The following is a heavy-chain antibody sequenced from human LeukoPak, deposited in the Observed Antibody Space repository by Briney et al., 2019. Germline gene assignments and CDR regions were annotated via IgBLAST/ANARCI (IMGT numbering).Heavy chain of an antibody. V-gene: IGHV3-23*01. J-gene: IGHJ3*02. CDR1: GFTFSNYG. CDR3: AKRYYGSETYFALDI. CDR2: VTGGGTGT. Sequence: PGGSLRLSCAASGFTFSNYGMYSVRQAPGEGLEWVSAVTGGGTGTYYADSVKGRFTISRDNSKNTLYLQMNSLRAEDTAVYFCAKRYYGSETYFALDIWGQGTVVTVSS. D-gene: IGHD3-10*01.